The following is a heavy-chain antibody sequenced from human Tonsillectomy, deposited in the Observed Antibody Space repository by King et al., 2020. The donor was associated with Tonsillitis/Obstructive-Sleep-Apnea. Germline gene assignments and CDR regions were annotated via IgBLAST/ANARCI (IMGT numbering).Heavy chain of an antibody. D-gene: IGHD3-10*01. CDR2: IYYSGST. V-gene: IGHV4-59*11. Sequence: VQLQESGPGLVKPSETLSLTCTVSGGSISSHYWSWIRQPPGKGLEWIGYIYYSGSTNYNPSLKSRVTISVDTSKNQFSLKLSSVTDADTAVYYCARDMELEAGGYAFEIWGQGTMVTVSS. CDR1: GGSISSHY. CDR3: ARDMELEAGGYAFEI. J-gene: IGHJ3*02.